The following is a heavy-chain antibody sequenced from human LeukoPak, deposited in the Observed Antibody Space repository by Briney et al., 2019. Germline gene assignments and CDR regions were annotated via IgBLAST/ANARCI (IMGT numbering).Heavy chain of an antibody. D-gene: IGHD3-22*01. CDR3: ARHRPSSGKGLDY. V-gene: IGHV1-18*04. Sequence: ASVKVSCKASGYTFTGYYMHWVRQAPGQGLEWMGWISAYNGNTNYAQKLQGRVTMTTDTSTSTAYMELRSLRSDDTAVYYCARHRPSSGKGLDYWGQGTLVTVSS. J-gene: IGHJ4*02. CDR1: GYTFTGYY. CDR2: ISAYNGNT.